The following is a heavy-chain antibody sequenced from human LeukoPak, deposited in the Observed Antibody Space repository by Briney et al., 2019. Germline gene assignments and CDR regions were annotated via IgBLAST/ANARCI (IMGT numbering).Heavy chain of an antibody. D-gene: IGHD4-11*01. J-gene: IGHJ6*03. CDR1: GGSISSSSYY. CDR2: RYYSGST. V-gene: IGHV4-39*07. Sequence: SETLSLTCTVSGGSISSSSYYWGWIRQPPGKGLEWIGSRYYSGSTYYNPSLKSRVTISVDTSKNQFSLKLSSVTAADTAVYYCARGRRYSNYQGHYYMDVWGKGTTVTVSS. CDR3: ARGRRYSNYQGHYYMDV.